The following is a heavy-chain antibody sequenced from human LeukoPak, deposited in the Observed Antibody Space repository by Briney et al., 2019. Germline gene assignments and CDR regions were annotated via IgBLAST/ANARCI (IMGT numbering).Heavy chain of an antibody. CDR3: VRGVGVSRFNYLDS. V-gene: IGHV3-21*01. CDR1: GFTFSSYS. D-gene: IGHD6-13*01. Sequence: GGSLRLSCAASGFTFSSYSMNWVRQAPGKGLEWVSSISSSSSYIYYADSVKGRFTISRDNAKNSLYLQMNSLRDDDTAVYYCVRGVGVSRFNYLDSWGQGTLVIVSS. CDR2: ISSSSSYI. J-gene: IGHJ4*02.